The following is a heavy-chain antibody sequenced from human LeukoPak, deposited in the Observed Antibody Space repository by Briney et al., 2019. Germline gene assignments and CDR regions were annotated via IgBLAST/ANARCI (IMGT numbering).Heavy chain of an antibody. V-gene: IGHV3-23*01. Sequence: GASLRLSCAVSGITFSSYAMTWVRQAPGKGLEWVSTISGSGSSTYYAGSVKGRFTISRDNSKNTLYPQMNSLRAEDTAVYYCAKGAPYSSGWYSDYWGQGTLVTVSS. J-gene: IGHJ4*02. CDR2: ISGSGSST. CDR1: GITFSSYA. D-gene: IGHD6-19*01. CDR3: AKGAPYSSGWYSDY.